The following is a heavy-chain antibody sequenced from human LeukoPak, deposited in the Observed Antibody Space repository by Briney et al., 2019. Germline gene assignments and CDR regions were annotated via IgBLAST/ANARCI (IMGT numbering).Heavy chain of an antibody. Sequence: GGSLRLSCAASGFTSSNYWMTWVRQAPGMGLEWVANINQDGSEKYYVDSVEGRFTISRDNAKNSLYLQMNSLRAEDTAVYYCARNSNNYYYYMDVWGKGTTVTISS. CDR2: INQDGSEK. J-gene: IGHJ6*03. CDR1: GFTSSNYW. D-gene: IGHD4-23*01. CDR3: ARNSNNYYYYMDV. V-gene: IGHV3-7*01.